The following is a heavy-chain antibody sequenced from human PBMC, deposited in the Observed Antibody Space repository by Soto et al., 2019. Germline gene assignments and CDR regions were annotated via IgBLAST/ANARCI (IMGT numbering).Heavy chain of an antibody. CDR2: IYYSGST. V-gene: IGHV4-39*01. J-gene: IGHJ4*02. CDR3: ARLQRGSYPDY. CDR1: GSSISSSSYY. Sequence: QLQLQESGPGLVKPSETLSLTCTVSGSSISSSSYYWGWIRQPPGKGLEWIGSIYYSGSTYYNPSLKSLVTISVDTYKNQFSLKLSSVTAADTDVYYCARLQRGSYPDYRGQGTLVTVSS. D-gene: IGHD1-26*01.